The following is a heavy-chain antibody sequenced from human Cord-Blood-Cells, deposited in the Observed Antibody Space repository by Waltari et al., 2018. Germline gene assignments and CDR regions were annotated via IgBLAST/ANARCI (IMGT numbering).Heavy chain of an antibody. CDR2: INAANGNT. J-gene: IGHJ6*02. D-gene: IGHD5-12*01. Sequence: QVQLVQSGAEVKKPGASVKVSCKASGYTFTSYAMHWVRQAPGQRLEWMGWINAANGNTKYSQKFQGRVTITRDTSASTAYMELSSLRSEDTAVYYCARSYIVATSPPTFNYYYGMDVWGQGTTVTVSS. V-gene: IGHV1-3*01. CDR1: GYTFTSYA. CDR3: ARSYIVATSPPTFNYYYGMDV.